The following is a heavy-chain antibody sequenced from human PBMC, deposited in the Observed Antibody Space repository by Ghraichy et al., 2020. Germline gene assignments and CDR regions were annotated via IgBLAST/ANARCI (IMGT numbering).Heavy chain of an antibody. Sequence: GGSLRLSCEGSAFTFSAYGMHWVRQAPGKGLEWVACIRPDGSKQYYGASVKGRFTISRDNSKNTLYLQINSLRGEDTAVYFCARDHFSVGYQPPYFDPRGQGTLVTVSS. V-gene: IGHV3-30*02. J-gene: IGHJ5*02. CDR2: IRPDGSKQ. D-gene: IGHD3-22*01. CDR3: ARDHFSVGYQPPYFDP. CDR1: AFTFSAYG.